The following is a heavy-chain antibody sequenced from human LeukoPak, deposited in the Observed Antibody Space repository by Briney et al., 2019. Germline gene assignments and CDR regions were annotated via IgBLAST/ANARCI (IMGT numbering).Heavy chain of an antibody. Sequence: GGSLRLSCAASGFTSSSYSIDWVRQAPGKGLEWLSYISSSSSTIYYADSVKGRFTISRDNAKNSVYLQMNSLGAEDTAVYYCARVWSSGYTKDYWGQGTLVTVSS. CDR2: ISSSSSTI. CDR3: ARVWSSGYTKDY. J-gene: IGHJ4*02. CDR1: GFTSSSYS. D-gene: IGHD3-22*01. V-gene: IGHV3-48*04.